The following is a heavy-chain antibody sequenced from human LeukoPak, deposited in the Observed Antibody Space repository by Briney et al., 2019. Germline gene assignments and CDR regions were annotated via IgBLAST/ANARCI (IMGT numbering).Heavy chain of an antibody. CDR1: GYTFTSYG. Sequence: ASVKVSCKASGYTFTSYGISWVRQAPGQGLEWMGWISAYSGNTNYAQKLQGRVTMTTDTSTSTAYMELRSLRSDDTAVYYCARVDWNYVKGPHKFDYWGQGTLVTVSS. J-gene: IGHJ4*02. D-gene: IGHD1-7*01. CDR3: ARVDWNYVKGPHKFDY. V-gene: IGHV1-18*01. CDR2: ISAYSGNT.